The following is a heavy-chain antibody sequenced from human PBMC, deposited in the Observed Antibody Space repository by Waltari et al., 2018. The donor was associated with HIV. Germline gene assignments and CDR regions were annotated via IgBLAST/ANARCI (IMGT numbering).Heavy chain of an antibody. J-gene: IGHJ6*02. CDR1: GGFIYDRNFW. V-gene: IGHV4-61*02. D-gene: IGHD3-10*01. CDR3: ARETFLMVRGVSAYYVFNGIDV. Sequence: QVQLEESGPGLVKPSQPLSLTCALPGGFIYDRNFWWIWVRQPAGKAPAGLGRAYVTGPNNNNPALRGGVAISLDTSKRHIYLRLTSVTAADTAVYYCARETFLMVRGVSAYYVFNGIDVWGRGTTVSVSS. CDR2: AYVTGPN.